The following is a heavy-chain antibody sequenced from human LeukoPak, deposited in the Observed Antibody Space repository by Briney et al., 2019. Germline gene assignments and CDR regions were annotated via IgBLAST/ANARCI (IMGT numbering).Heavy chain of an antibody. V-gene: IGHV3-11*04. CDR2: ISSSGSTI. CDR1: GFTFSDYY. CDR3: ARNLGYYDSSGYYYYYYYMDV. D-gene: IGHD3-22*01. Sequence: GGSLRLSCAASGFTFSDYYMSWIRQAPGKGLEWVSYISSSGSTIYYADSVKGRFTISRDNAKNSLYLQMNSLRAEDTAVYYCARNLGYYDSSGYYYYYYYMDVWGKGITVTVSS. J-gene: IGHJ6*03.